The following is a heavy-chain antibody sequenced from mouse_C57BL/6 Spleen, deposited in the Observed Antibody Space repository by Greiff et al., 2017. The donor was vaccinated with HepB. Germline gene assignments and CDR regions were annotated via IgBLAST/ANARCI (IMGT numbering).Heavy chain of an antibody. Sequence: QVQLQQPGAELVKPGASVKLSCKASGYTFTSYWMHWVKQRPGQGLEWIGMIHPNSGSTNYNEKFKSKATLTVDKSSSTAYMQLSSLTSEDSAFYYCARCYGSSLDYWGQGTTLTVSS. D-gene: IGHD1-1*01. V-gene: IGHV1-64*01. CDR2: IHPNSGST. J-gene: IGHJ2*01. CDR1: GYTFTSYW. CDR3: ARCYGSSLDY.